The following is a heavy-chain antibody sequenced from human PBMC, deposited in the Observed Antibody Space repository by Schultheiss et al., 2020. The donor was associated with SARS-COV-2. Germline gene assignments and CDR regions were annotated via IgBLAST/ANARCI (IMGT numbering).Heavy chain of an antibody. CDR2: IYYTGST. V-gene: IGHV4-61*01. J-gene: IGHJ6*02. D-gene: IGHD4-23*01. CDR1: GGSVSSGSYF. CDR3: ARALTTVLTPRLSGSYYYYGLDV. Sequence: SETLSLTCTVSGGSVSSGSYFWSWIRQPPGKGLEWIGYIYYTGSTNFNPSLKSRVTISVATSKTQFSLKLSSVTAADTAVYYCARALTTVLTPRLSGSYYYYGLDVWGQGTTVTVSS.